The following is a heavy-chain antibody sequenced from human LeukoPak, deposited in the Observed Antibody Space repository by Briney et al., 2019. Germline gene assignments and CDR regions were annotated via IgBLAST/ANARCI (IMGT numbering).Heavy chain of an antibody. D-gene: IGHD1-1*01. J-gene: IGHJ5*02. Sequence: ASVKVSCKASGYTFTSYYMHWVRQAPGQGLEWMGIINPSGGSTSYAQKFQGRVTMTRDMSTSTVYMELSSLRSEDTAVYYCARDGTDFGFDPWGQGTLVTVSS. CDR1: GYTFTSYY. CDR3: ARDGTDFGFDP. CDR2: INPSGGST. V-gene: IGHV1-46*01.